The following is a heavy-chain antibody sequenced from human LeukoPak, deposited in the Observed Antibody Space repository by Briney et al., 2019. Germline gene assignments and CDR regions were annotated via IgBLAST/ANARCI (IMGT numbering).Heavy chain of an antibody. CDR3: ARGLRNTDTFDI. CDR2: IWYDGSNK. J-gene: IGHJ3*02. Sequence: PGRSLRVSCAASGFIVSNYGMHWVRQAPGNGLEWVAVIWYDGSNKYYADSLKGRFTISRDNSKNTVYLQMNSLRAEDTAVYYCARGLRNTDTFDIWGQGTMVTVSS. V-gene: IGHV3-33*01. CDR1: GFIVSNYG.